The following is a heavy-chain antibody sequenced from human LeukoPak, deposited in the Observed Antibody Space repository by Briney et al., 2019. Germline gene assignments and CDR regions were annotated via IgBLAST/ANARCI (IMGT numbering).Heavy chain of an antibody. J-gene: IGHJ4*02. D-gene: IGHD5-12*01. CDR1: ARYISSGGYY. CDR2: IIYMEAT. Sequence: SETLSLTCTVSARYISSGGYYWARTRQRPGKGLDWIGNIIYMEATLYNPSLRGRVRISVDTTQNQFSLELTCVTAADTAVYYCAREQGYDHYFDSWGQGTLVTVSS. V-gene: IGHV4-31*03. CDR3: AREQGYDHYFDS.